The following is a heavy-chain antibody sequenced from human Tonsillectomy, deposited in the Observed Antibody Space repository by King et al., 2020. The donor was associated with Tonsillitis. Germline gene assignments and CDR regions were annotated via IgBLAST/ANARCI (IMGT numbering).Heavy chain of an antibody. V-gene: IGHV4-61*02. CDR2: FYTSGSS. CDR1: GGSISSGIYY. J-gene: IGHJ5*02. CDR3: ASEYYKYSFDP. D-gene: IGHD3-10*01. Sequence: QLQESGPGLVKPSQTLSLTCTVSGGSISSGIYYWSWIRQPAGKGLEWIGRFYTSGSSNYNPSLKSRVTMSVDTSKNQLSLKLSSVTAADTAVYYCASEYYKYSFDPWGQGTLVTVSS.